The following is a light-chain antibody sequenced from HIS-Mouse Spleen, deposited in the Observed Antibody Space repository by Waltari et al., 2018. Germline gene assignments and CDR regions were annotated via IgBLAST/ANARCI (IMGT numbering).Light chain of an antibody. J-gene: IGLJ2*01. CDR1: ALPKKY. V-gene: IGLV3-10*01. CDR3: YTTESSGNHRV. CDR2: EDS. Sequence: SYELTQPPSVPVSPGQTARITCSGDALPKKYAHWYQQKSGQAPVLVMYEDSKRPPGNPLRFSGSSSGTMATWTISGRRVEDEADYYSYTTESSGNHRVFGGGTKLTVV.